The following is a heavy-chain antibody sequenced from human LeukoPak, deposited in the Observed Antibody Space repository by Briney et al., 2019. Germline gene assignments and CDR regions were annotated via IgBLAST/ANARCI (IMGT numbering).Heavy chain of an antibody. V-gene: IGHV1-18*01. CDR1: GYTFTSYG. CDR2: ISAYNGNT. D-gene: IGHD2-2*01. Sequence: ASVKVSCKASGYTFTSYGISWVRQAPGQGLEWMGWISAYNGNTNYAQKLQGRVTITTDESTSTAYMELSSLRSEDTAVYYCAAHIVVVPAAMPVYWGQGTLVTVSS. J-gene: IGHJ4*02. CDR3: AAHIVVVPAAMPVY.